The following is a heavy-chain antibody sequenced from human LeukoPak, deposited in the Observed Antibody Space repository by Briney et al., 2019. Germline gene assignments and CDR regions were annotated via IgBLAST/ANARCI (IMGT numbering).Heavy chain of an antibody. CDR3: ARGEMYYYDSSGFIRPYYYGMDV. CDR1: GGSISSYY. V-gene: IGHV4-59*08. Sequence: SETLSLTCTVSGGSISSYYWSWIRQPPGKGLEWIGYIYYSGSTNYNPSLKSRVTISVDTSKNQFSLKLSSVTAADTAVYYCARGEMYYYDSSGFIRPYYYGMDVWGQGTTVTVSS. D-gene: IGHD3-22*01. J-gene: IGHJ6*02. CDR2: IYYSGST.